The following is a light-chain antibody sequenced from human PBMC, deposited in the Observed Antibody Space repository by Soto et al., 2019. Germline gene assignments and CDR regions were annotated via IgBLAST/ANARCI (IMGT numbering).Light chain of an antibody. CDR2: GAS. CDR3: QQYGTSPPT. V-gene: IGKV3-20*01. CDR1: QSVSSNF. Sequence: EIVLTQSPGTLSLSPGERATLSCKASQSVSSNFLAWYQRKPGQAPRLLIYGASYRATDIAYRFSGSGSGTDFTLTITRPEPEDFAVYYCQQYGTSPPTFGQGTQVEI. J-gene: IGKJ1*01.